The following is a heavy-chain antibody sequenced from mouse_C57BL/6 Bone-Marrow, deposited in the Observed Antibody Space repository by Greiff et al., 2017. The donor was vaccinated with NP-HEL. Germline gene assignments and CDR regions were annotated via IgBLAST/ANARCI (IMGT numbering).Heavy chain of an antibody. Sequence: EVQGVESGGGLVQPGGSLSLSCAASGFTFTDYYMSWVRQPPGKALEWLGFIRNKANGYTTEYSASVKGRFTISRDNSQSILYLQMNALRAEDSATYYCARYSYYGSMDYWGQGTSVTVSS. CDR1: GFTFTDYY. CDR3: ARYSYYGSMDY. J-gene: IGHJ4*01. CDR2: IRNKANGYTT. V-gene: IGHV7-3*01. D-gene: IGHD1-1*01.